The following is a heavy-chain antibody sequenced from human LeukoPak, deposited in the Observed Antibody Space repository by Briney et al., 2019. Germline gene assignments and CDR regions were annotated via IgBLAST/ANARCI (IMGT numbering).Heavy chain of an antibody. D-gene: IGHD4/OR15-4a*01. V-gene: IGHV3-23*01. J-gene: IGHJ4*02. CDR3: AKDPGAFPYFFHS. CDR2: ISDSGHSP. Sequence: PGGSLRLSCAASGFTFSTYGMSWVRQAPGKGLECVSGISDSGHSPYHAASVRGRFTISRDNSKNTLYLQMSSLRAEDTAVYYCAKDPGAFPYFFHSWGQGTLVTVSS. CDR1: GFTFSTYG.